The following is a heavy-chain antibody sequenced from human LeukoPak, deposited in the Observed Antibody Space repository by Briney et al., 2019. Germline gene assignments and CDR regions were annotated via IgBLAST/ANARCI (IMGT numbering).Heavy chain of an antibody. CDR3: ARVQAPYYYDSSGYYLDY. Sequence: GGSLRLSCAASGFTVSSNYMSWVRDAPGKGLEWVSVIYSGGSTYYADSVKGRFTISRDNSKNTLYLQMNSLRAEDTAVYYCARVQAPYYYDSSGYYLDYWGQGTLVTVSS. D-gene: IGHD3-22*01. J-gene: IGHJ4*02. CDR1: GFTVSSNY. V-gene: IGHV3-53*01. CDR2: IYSGGST.